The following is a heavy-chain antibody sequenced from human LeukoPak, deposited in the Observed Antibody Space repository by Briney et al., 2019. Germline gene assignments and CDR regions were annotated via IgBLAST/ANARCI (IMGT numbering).Heavy chain of an antibody. V-gene: IGHV3-23*01. CDR2: VSASGGST. CDR1: GFTFSIYA. Sequence: RSLRLSCAASGFTFSIYAMNWVRQAPGKGLEWISTVSASGGSTYYTDSIKGRFTISRDNSKNTLYLQMNSLRADDTAVYYCAKLTVVDYWGQGTLVTVSS. D-gene: IGHD4-23*01. J-gene: IGHJ4*02. CDR3: AKLTVVDY.